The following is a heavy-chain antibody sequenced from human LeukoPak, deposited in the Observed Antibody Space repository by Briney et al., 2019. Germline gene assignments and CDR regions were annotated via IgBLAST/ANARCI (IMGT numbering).Heavy chain of an antibody. Sequence: SETLSLTCTVSDGSINGYYWSWIRQPPGKGLGWIGYMYSGGTTNYSPSLKSRVTISMDKSKNQLSLKLNFVTAADTAVYYCARDRGGYTYSHDYWGQGTLVTVSS. D-gene: IGHD5-18*01. CDR2: MYSGGTT. CDR3: ARDRGGYTYSHDY. J-gene: IGHJ4*02. CDR1: DGSINGYY. V-gene: IGHV4-59*12.